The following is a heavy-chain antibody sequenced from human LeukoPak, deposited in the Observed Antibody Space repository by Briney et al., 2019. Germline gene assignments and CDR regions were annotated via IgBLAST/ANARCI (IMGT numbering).Heavy chain of an antibody. CDR2: IYWDDDK. J-gene: IGHJ4*02. CDR3: AHTVDGVYDY. V-gene: IGHV2-5*02. CDR1: GFSLRTSGVG. D-gene: IGHD4-23*01. Sequence: ESGPTLVKATQTLTLTCTFSGFSLRTSGVGVGWIRQPPGKALEWLALIYWDDDKRYSPSQKSRVTTSKDPSKDQVVLTMNNMDPVDTATYYCAHTVDGVYDYWGQGTLVTVSS.